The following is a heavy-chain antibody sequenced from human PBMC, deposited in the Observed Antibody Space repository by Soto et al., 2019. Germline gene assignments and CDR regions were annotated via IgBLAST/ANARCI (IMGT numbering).Heavy chain of an antibody. D-gene: IGHD5-12*01. J-gene: IGHJ4*02. CDR2: ISYDGSNK. CDR1: GFTFSSYT. Sequence: GGSLRLSCAASGFTFSSYTMHWVRQAPGKGLEWVAVISYDGSNKYYADSVKGRFTISRDNSKNTLYLQMNSLRAEDTAVYYCARDLAREGIVATIDYWGQGTLVTVSS. V-gene: IGHV3-30*04. CDR3: ARDLAREGIVATIDY.